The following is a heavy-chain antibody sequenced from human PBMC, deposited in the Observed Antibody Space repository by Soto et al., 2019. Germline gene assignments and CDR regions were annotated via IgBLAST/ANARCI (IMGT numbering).Heavy chain of an antibody. CDR3: AKDIRDGYHYQDGYFDY. D-gene: IGHD5-12*01. CDR2: ISWNSGSI. V-gene: IGHV3-9*01. CDR1: GFTFDDYA. J-gene: IGHJ4*02. Sequence: EVQLVESGGGLVQPGRSLRLSCAASGFTFDDYAMHWVRQAPGKGLEWVSGISWNSGSIGYADSVKGRFTISRDNAKNSLYLQMNSLRAEDTALYYCAKDIRDGYHYQDGYFDYWGQGTLVTVSS.